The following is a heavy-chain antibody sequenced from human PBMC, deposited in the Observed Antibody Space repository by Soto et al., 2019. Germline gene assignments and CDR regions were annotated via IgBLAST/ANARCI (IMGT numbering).Heavy chain of an antibody. Sequence: XGSLRPAGPASGFTFRSCWMDWVRQAPGKVLDWVAVISYDGSNKYYADSVKGRLTISRDNSKNTLYLQMNSLRAEDTAVYYCAKDSGPLGNRITMIVPGDYWGQGTLVTFSS. J-gene: IGHJ4*02. CDR1: GFTFRSCW. D-gene: IGHD3-22*01. CDR3: AKDSGPLGNRITMIVPGDY. V-gene: IGHV3-30*18. CDR2: ISYDGSNK.